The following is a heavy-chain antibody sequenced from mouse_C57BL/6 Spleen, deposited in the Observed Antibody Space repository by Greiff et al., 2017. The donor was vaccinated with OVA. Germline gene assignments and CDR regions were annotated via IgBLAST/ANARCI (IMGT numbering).Heavy chain of an antibody. J-gene: IGHJ1*03. CDR1: GYTFTSYW. D-gene: IGHD1-1*01. Sequence: VKLMESGAELAKPGASVTLSCKASGYTFTSYWMHWVNQRPGQGLEWIGYINPSSGYTKYNQKFKDKATLTADKSSSTAYMQLSSLTYEDSAVYYCARSPSTVVATEWYFDVWGTGTTVTVSS. CDR2: INPSSGYT. V-gene: IGHV1-7*01. CDR3: ARSPSTVVATEWYFDV.